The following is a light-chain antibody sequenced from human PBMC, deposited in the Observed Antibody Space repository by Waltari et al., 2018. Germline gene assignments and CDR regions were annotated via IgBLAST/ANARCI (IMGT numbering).Light chain of an antibody. V-gene: IGLV3-21*04. CDR3: QVWDRGGF. Sequence: SYVLTQTPSLSVAPGATVRIYCGGIDIGGTSVHWYQQKAGQAPELVISYDNDRPSGIPERFSGSNSGNTAILTISRVEAGDEADYYCQVWDRGGFFGGGTKVTVL. CDR2: YDN. J-gene: IGLJ2*01. CDR1: DIGGTS.